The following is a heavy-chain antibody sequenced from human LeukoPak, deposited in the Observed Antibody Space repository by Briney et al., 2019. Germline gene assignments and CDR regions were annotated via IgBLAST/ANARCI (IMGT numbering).Heavy chain of an antibody. CDR3: ARGAAAGTFFSVDY. V-gene: IGHV4-59*01. Sequence: PSETLSLSCTVSGGSISSYYWSWIRQPPGKGLEGIGYIYYSGNTNYNPSLKSRVTISGDTSKNQFSLKLSSVTAADTAVYYCARGAAAGTFFSVDYWGQGTLVTVSS. J-gene: IGHJ4*02. CDR2: IYYSGNT. CDR1: GGSISSYY. D-gene: IGHD6-13*01.